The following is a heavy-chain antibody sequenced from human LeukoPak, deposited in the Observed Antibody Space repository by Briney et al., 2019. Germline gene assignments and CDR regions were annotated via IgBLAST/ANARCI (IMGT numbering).Heavy chain of an antibody. V-gene: IGHV4-34*01. CDR1: GGSFSGYY. CDR3: ARAGRRIRCYEP. D-gene: IGHD4-17*01. Sequence: PSETLSLTCAVYGGSFSGYYWSWIRQPPGKGLEWIGEINHSGSTNCNPSLKSRVTISVDTSKNQFSLKLSSVTAADTAVYYCARAGRRIRCYEPWGQGALVTVSS. CDR2: INHSGST. J-gene: IGHJ4*02.